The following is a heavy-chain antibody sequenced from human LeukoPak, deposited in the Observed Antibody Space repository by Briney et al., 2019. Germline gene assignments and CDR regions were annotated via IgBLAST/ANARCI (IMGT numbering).Heavy chain of an antibody. D-gene: IGHD1-7*01. CDR1: GFTFSSYS. CDR2: ISSSSSYI. CDR3: ATLELVGYYYYYMDV. J-gene: IGHJ6*03. Sequence: PGGSLRLSCAASGFTFSSYSMNWVRQAPGKGLEWVSSISSSSSYIYYADSVKGRFTISRDNSKNTLYLQMNSLRAEDTAVYYCATLELVGYYYYYMDVWGKGTTVTVSS. V-gene: IGHV3-21*01.